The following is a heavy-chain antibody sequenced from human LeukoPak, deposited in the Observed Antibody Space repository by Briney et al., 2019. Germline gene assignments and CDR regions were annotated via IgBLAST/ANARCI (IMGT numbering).Heavy chain of an antibody. J-gene: IGHJ6*03. CDR3: ARGGAAPTPYYYYYYMDV. V-gene: IGHV3-53*01. CDR2: IYSGGST. CDR1: RFTVSSNY. Sequence: GGSLRLSCAASRFTVSSNYMSWVRQAPGKGLEWVSVIYSGGSTYYADSVKGRFTISRDNSKNTLYLQMNSLRAEDTAVYYCARGGAAPTPYYYYYYMDVWGKGTTVTVSS. D-gene: IGHD6-13*01.